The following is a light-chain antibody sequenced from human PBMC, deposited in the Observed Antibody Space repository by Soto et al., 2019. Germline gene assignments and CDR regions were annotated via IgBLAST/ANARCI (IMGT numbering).Light chain of an antibody. V-gene: IGKV1-5*01. CDR1: QSISSW. Sequence: DIQMTQSPSTLSASVGDRVNITCRASQSISSWLAWYQQKPGKAPTLLIYDASSLESVVPSRFSGSGSCTEVTITISSRQPDDFATYYCQQYNRSSGTFGQGTKVEIK. CDR3: QQYNRSSGT. CDR2: DAS. J-gene: IGKJ1*01.